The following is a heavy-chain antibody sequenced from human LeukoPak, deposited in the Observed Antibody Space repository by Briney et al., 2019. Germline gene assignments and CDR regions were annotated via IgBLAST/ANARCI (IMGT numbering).Heavy chain of an antibody. CDR3: ARDSRYSRGVGDFDY. V-gene: IGHV3-7*03. J-gene: IGHJ4*02. CDR2: ITEDGSEK. CDR1: EFTFSSHW. D-gene: IGHD5-18*01. Sequence: GGSLRLSCAASEFTFSSHWMSWVRQVAGKGLEWVANITEDGSEKYYVDSVKGRFTISRDNAKNSLFLQMNSLRAEDTAVYYCARDSRYSRGVGDFDYWGQGILVIVSS.